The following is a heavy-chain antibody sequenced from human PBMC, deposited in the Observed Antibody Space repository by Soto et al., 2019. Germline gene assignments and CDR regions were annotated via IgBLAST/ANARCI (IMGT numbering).Heavy chain of an antibody. CDR2: IIPIFGTA. Sequence: GASVKVSCKASGGTFSSYAISWVRQAPGQGLEWMGGIIPIFGTANYAQKFQGRVTITADESTSTAYMELSSLRPEDTAVYYCARGEMATIGGYYYYYGMDVWGQGTTVTVSS. CDR3: ARGEMATIGGYYYYYGMDV. V-gene: IGHV1-69*13. CDR1: GGTFSSYA. J-gene: IGHJ6*02. D-gene: IGHD5-12*01.